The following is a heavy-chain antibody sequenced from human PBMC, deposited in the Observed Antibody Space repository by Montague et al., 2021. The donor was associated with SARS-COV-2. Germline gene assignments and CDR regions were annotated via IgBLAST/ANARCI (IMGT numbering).Heavy chain of an antibody. CDR1: GGSFSDYY. Sequence: SETLSLTCAVYGGSFSDYYWSWIRQPPGKGLGWIGEINHRGTSKYNPSLKSRVPISLDTSKNQFSLYLSSVTAADTAVYYCARGRQHFNMIVVVMTGGEYYFDYWGQGTLVTVSS. V-gene: IGHV4-34*01. D-gene: IGHD3-22*01. J-gene: IGHJ4*02. CDR2: INHRGTS. CDR3: ARGRQHFNMIVVVMTGGEYYFDY.